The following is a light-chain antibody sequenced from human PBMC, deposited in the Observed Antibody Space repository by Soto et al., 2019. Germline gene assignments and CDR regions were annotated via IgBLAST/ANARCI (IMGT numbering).Light chain of an antibody. CDR2: GAS. CDR1: HSISTN. Sequence: EIIMTQSPATLSVSPGEGATLSCRTSHSISTNLAWYQHKRGQSPRLLVYGASTRATGVPARFSASGSGAEFTLIISSLQSADIAVYFCQQYNSWPTFGGGTKVEI. J-gene: IGKJ4*01. CDR3: QQYNSWPT. V-gene: IGKV3-15*01.